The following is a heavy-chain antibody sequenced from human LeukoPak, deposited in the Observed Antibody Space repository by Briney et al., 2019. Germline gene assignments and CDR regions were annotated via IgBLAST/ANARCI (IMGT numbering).Heavy chain of an antibody. V-gene: IGHV3-7*03. Sequence: GGSLRLSCTVAGFTFSNYWSGWVRQAPGKGLEGVANIKHDGSEIYYVDSVKGRFTISRDTAKDSLYLQMNSLRVEDTAVYYCARDRGHSGYDLYDYWGQGTLVTVSS. CDR3: ARDRGHSGYDLYDY. CDR2: IKHDGSEI. J-gene: IGHJ4*02. D-gene: IGHD5-12*01. CDR1: GFTFSNYW.